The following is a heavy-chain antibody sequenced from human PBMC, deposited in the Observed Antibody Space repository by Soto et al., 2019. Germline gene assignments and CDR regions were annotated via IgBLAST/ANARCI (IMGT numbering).Heavy chain of an antibody. CDR3: ARGDWFDP. J-gene: IGHJ5*02. CDR1: GFTFSSYS. V-gene: IGHV3-21*01. CDR2: ITSGNYI. Sequence: EVQLVESGGGLVKPGGSLRLSCAASGFTFSSYSMNWVRQAPGKGLEWVSSITSGNYIYYADSVKGRFTISRDNAKNSLYLQMNSLRAEDTAVYYCARGDWFDPWGQGTQVTVSS.